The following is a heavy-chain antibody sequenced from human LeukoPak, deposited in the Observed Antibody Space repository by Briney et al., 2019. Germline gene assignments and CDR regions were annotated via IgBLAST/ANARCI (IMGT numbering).Heavy chain of an antibody. CDR3: ARGVSGSDY. CDR2: ISYDGSNK. CDR1: GFTFSSYA. Sequence: SGGSLRLSCAASGFTFSSYAMHWVRQAPGKGLEWVAVISYDGSNKCYADSVKGRFTISRDNSKNTLYLQMNSLRAEDTAVYYCARGVSGSDYWGQGILVTVSS. D-gene: IGHD6-19*01. V-gene: IGHV3-30-3*01. J-gene: IGHJ4*02.